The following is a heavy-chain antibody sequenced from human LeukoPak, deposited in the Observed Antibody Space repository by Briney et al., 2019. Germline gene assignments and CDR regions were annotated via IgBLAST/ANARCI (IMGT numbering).Heavy chain of an antibody. Sequence: GGSLRLSCVASGFSFKSYSMNWVRQAPGKGLEWVSSISNIGNHIYYTDSVKSRFTISRDNAKNSLFLQMNSLRADDTAVYYCARVRYYDSSPSGYWGQGTLVTVSS. D-gene: IGHD3-22*01. CDR1: GFSFKSYS. CDR2: ISNIGNHI. CDR3: ARVRYYDSSPSGY. V-gene: IGHV3-21*01. J-gene: IGHJ4*02.